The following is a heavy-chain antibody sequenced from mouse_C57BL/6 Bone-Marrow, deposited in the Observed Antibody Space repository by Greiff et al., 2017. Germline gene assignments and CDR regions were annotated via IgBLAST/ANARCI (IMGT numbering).Heavy chain of an antibody. Sequence: VQLVESGAELAKPGASVKLSCKASGYTFTSYWMHWVKQRPGQGLEWIGYINPSSGDTKYNQKFKDKATLTADKSSSTAYMQLSSLTSEDSAVCYCAGDPYDYGSSSDYWYFDVWGTGTAVTVTS. V-gene: IGHV1-7*01. CDR2: INPSSGDT. D-gene: IGHD1-1*01. J-gene: IGHJ1*03. CDR1: GYTFTSYW. CDR3: AGDPYDYGSSSDYWYFDV.